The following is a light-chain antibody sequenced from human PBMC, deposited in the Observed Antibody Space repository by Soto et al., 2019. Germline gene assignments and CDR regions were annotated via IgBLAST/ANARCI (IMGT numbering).Light chain of an antibody. CDR1: SVDVGGYNY. CDR2: EVS. J-gene: IGLJ3*02. Sequence: QSALTQPASVSGSPGQSITISCTGTSVDVGGYNYVSWYQHHPGKAPKLMIFEVSNRPSGVSNRFSGSKSGNTASLTISGLQAEDEADYYCISYTNSSTWVFGGGTKLTVL. CDR3: ISYTNSSTWV. V-gene: IGLV2-14*01.